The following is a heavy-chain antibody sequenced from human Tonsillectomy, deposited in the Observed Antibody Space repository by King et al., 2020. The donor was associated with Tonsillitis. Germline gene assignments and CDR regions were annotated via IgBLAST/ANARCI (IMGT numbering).Heavy chain of an antibody. CDR3: AKHGSVSSLHYYYMDV. CDR2: ISSGSSYI. D-gene: IGHD5/OR15-5a*01. J-gene: IGHJ6*03. CDR1: GFTFDTYD. V-gene: IGHV3-21*01. Sequence: VQLVESGGGLVKPGESLRLSCAASGFTFDTYDMNWVRQAPGKGLEWVSSISSGSSYIYYAKSVKGRFTISRDNDKNSLYLQMNSLRAEDTAVYYCAKHGSVSSLHYYYMDVWGKGTTVTVSS.